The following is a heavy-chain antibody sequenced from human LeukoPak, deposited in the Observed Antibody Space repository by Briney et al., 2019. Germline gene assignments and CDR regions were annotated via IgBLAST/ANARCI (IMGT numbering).Heavy chain of an antibody. D-gene: IGHD1-14*01. Sequence: PGGSLRLSCSASGFPFSNYWMTWVRQTPGKGLEWVANINKDGSEKNYVDSVTGRFTISRGNAKNSLYLQMNYLRPEDTAVYYCARQDHGPDYWGQGTLVTVPS. CDR1: GFPFSNYW. CDR3: ARQDHGPDY. V-gene: IGHV3-7*01. J-gene: IGHJ4*02. CDR2: INKDGSEK.